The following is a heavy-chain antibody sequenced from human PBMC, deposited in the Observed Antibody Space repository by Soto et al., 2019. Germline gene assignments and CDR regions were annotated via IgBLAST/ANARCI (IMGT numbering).Heavy chain of an antibody. CDR3: ARGLGGGLYCSSTSCYFRWGNYYYFM. CDR2: MNPNSGNT. CDR1: GYTFPSYD. Sequence: APVKVSCKASGYTFPSYDINWVRQATGQGLEWMGWMNPNSGNTGYAQKFQGRVTMTRNTSISTAYMELSSLRSEDTAVYYCARGLGGGLYCSSTSCYFRWGNYYYFM. V-gene: IGHV1-8*01. J-gene: IGHJ6*03. D-gene: IGHD2-2*01.